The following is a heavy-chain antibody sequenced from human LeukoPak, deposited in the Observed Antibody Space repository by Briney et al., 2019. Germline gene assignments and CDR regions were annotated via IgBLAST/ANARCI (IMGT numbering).Heavy chain of an antibody. J-gene: IGHJ4*02. CDR3: ARFLRDYYDSSGYRDLFDY. Sequence: ASVKVPCKASGYTFTGYYMHWVRQAPGQGLEWMGWINPNSGGTNYAQKFQGRVTMTRDTSISTAYMELSRLRSDDTAVYYCARFLRDYYDSSGYRDLFDYWGQGTLVTVSS. V-gene: IGHV1-2*02. D-gene: IGHD3-22*01. CDR1: GYTFTGYY. CDR2: INPNSGGT.